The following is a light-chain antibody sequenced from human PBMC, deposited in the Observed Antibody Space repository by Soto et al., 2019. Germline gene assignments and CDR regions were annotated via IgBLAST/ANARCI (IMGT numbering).Light chain of an antibody. CDR1: SSDVGSHNL. V-gene: IGLV2-23*02. Sequence: QCALTQPASESGSPGQSITISCTGTSSDVGSHNLVSWYQQHPGQAPKLMIYEVTKRPLGVSTRFSASKSGNTASLTISGLQAEDEADYYCCSYGGSRAVFGGGTQLTVL. CDR2: EVT. CDR3: CSYGGSRAV. J-gene: IGLJ7*01.